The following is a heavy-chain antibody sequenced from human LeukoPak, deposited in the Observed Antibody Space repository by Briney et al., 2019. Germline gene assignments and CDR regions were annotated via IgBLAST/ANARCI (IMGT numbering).Heavy chain of an antibody. V-gene: IGHV3-23*01. CDR3: VRDGGVSGYDLLDY. D-gene: IGHD5-12*01. Sequence: GGSLRLSCAASGFTFNNYAMSWVRQAPGKGLEWVSDISGSGGTTHYADSVKGRFTISRDNAENTLSLQMNSLRPEDTAVYYCVRDGGVSGYDLLDYWGQGTLVTVSS. J-gene: IGHJ4*02. CDR2: ISGSGGTT. CDR1: GFTFNNYA.